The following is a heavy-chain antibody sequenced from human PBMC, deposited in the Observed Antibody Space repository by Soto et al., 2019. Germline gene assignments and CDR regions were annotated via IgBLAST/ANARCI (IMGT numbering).Heavy chain of an antibody. D-gene: IGHD6-19*01. V-gene: IGHV1-2*02. CDR3: PRGGSSGCYCNY. J-gene: IGHJ4*02. Sequence: VQLVESGAEVEKRGASVKVSWKASGYTFTGYYMHLVRQAPGQGLEWMGCFNPNSGDTNYAQKFQGMVTMTRDTSIRTGYMEQIRLSADDTAVYYCPRGGSSGCYCNYWGQGHLVTVS. CDR1: GYTFTGYY. CDR2: FNPNSGDT.